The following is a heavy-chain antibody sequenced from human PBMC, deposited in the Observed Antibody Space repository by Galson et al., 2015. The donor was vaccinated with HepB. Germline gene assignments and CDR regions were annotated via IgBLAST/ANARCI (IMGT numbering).Heavy chain of an antibody. CDR1: GFSFRSFA. V-gene: IGHV3-30-3*01. Sequence: SLRLSCAASGFSFRSFAMHWVRQAPGKGLEWVAGISYDGTFKYYSDSVEGQFTISRDNSKNMLYVQMSNLRVEDTAVYCCARGTGESDYWGQGTLVSVSS. CDR2: ISYDGTFK. J-gene: IGHJ4*02. D-gene: IGHD1-14*01. CDR3: ARGTGESDY.